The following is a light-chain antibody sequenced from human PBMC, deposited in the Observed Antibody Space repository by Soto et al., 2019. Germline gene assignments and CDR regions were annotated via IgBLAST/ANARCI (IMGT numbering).Light chain of an antibody. CDR2: EVS. V-gene: IGLV2-8*01. CDR3: NSYTTSNTFG. CDR1: SSDVGKYDY. Sequence: QSALTQPPSASGSPGQSVPISCTGTSSDVGKYDYVSWFQHHPGKAPKLIIYEVSKRPSGVPDRFSGSKSGSTASLTVSGLQTEDEADYYCNSYTTSNTFGFGSGTKGTV. J-gene: IGLJ1*01.